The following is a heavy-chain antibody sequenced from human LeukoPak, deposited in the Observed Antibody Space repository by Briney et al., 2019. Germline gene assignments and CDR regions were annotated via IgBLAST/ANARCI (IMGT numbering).Heavy chain of an antibody. CDR3: AKDRLLWFGELSPYYYYYGMDV. J-gene: IGHJ6*02. D-gene: IGHD3-10*01. CDR2: ISGSGGST. CDR1: GFTFSSYA. V-gene: IGHV3-23*01. Sequence: GGSLRLSCAASGFTFSSYAMSWVRQAPGKGLEWVSAISGSGGSTYYADSVKGRFTISGDNSKNTLYLQMNSLRAEDTAVYYCAKDRLLWFGELSPYYYYYGMDVWGQGTTVTVSS.